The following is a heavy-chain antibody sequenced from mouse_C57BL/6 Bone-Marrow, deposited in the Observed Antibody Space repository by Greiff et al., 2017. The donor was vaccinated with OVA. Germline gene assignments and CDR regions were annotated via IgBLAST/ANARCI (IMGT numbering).Heavy chain of an antibody. V-gene: IGHV3-1*01. D-gene: IGHD1-1*01. Sequence: EVKLMESGPGMVNPSQSLSLTCTVTGYSITSGYDWHWIRHFPGNKLEWMGYISYSGSTNYNPSLKSRISITHDTSKNHFFLKLNSVTTEDTATYYCARGPGYYGSSSLWYFDVWGTGTTVTVSS. CDR3: ARGPGYYGSSSLWYFDV. CDR2: ISYSGST. J-gene: IGHJ1*03. CDR1: GYSITSGYD.